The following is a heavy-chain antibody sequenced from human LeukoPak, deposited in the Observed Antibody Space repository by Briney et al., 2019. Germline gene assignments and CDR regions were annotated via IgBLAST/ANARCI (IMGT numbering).Heavy chain of an antibody. V-gene: IGHV1-69*13. CDR1: GGTFSSDA. Sequence: SVKVSCTASGGTFSSDAISWVRQAPGQGLEWMGGSIPIFGTANYAQKFQGRVTITADESTSTAYMELSSLRSEDTAVYYCARPGIAAAGTSPGDYYGMDVWGEGTTVTVSS. J-gene: IGHJ6*04. CDR2: SIPIFGTA. CDR3: ARPGIAAAGTSPGDYYGMDV. D-gene: IGHD6-13*01.